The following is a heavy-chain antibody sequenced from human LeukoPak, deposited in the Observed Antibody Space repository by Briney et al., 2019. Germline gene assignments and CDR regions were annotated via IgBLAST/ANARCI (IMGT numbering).Heavy chain of an antibody. CDR3: AKGAYDYIEVAYFDY. CDR2: IICSGGST. D-gene: IGHD5-12*01. V-gene: IGHV3-23*01. J-gene: IGHJ4*02. CDR1: GFTISSYF. Sequence: GGSLRLSCAASGFTISSYFMSWVRQAPGKGLEWVSGIICSGGSTYYADSVKGRFTISRDNSKNTLYLQVNSLTPEDTAVYYCAKGAYDYIEVAYFDYWGQGTLVTVSS.